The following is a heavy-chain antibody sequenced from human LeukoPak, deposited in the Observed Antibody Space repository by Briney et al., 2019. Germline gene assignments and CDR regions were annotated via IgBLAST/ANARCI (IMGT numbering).Heavy chain of an antibody. J-gene: IGHJ6*03. CDR1: GGSFSGYY. CDR2: INRSGST. Sequence: PSETLSLTCAVYGGSFSGYYWSWIRQPPGKGLEWIGEINRSGSTNYNPSLKSRVTISVDTSKNQFSLKLSSVTAADTAVYYCARGVGYSYGYRTYYYYMDVWGKGTTVTVSS. D-gene: IGHD5-18*01. V-gene: IGHV4-34*01. CDR3: ARGVGYSYGYRTYYYYMDV.